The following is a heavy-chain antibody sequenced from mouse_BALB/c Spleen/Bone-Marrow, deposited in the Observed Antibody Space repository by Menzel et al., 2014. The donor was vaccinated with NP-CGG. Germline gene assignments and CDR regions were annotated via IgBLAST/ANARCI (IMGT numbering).Heavy chain of an antibody. CDR3: TRGGNWEDFDY. J-gene: IGHJ2*01. D-gene: IGHD4-1*01. V-gene: IGHV5-17*02. CDR1: GFTSSSFG. CDR2: ISSDSGAI. Sequence: VESGGGLVQPGGSRKLSCAASGFTSSSFGMHWVRQAPEKGLEWIAYISSDSGAIFYADTVKGRFTISRDNPKNTLFLQMTSLRSEDTAIYFCTRGGNWEDFDYWGQGTTLTVSS.